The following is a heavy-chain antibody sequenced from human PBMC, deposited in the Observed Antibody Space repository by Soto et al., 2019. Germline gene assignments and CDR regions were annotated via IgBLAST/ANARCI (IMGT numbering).Heavy chain of an antibody. CDR2: INPSGGSP. D-gene: IGHD2-2*01. Sequence: GTPAEPSCKAPGYTFTSYYMYWVRQAPRQGLERMGIINPSGGSPSYAQKFQGRVTMTRDTSTNTVYMELSSLRSEDTAVYYCARARCSSTSCPTRYCYYGMDVWGQGTTVTVSS. CDR3: ARARCSSTSCPTRYCYYGMDV. CDR1: GYTFTSYY. V-gene: IGHV1-46*01. J-gene: IGHJ6*02.